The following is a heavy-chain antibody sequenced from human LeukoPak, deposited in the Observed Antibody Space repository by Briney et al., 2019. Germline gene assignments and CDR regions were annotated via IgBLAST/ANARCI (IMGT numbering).Heavy chain of an antibody. D-gene: IGHD3-9*01. J-gene: IGHJ6*02. V-gene: IGHV3-23*01. CDR2: SSCIGGST. CDR3: AKELRYFDWSSTNYGMDV. CDR1: GFTFSSYA. Sequence: PGGSLRLSCAASGFTFSSYAMTWVRQARGKGVEWVSASSCIGGSTYYADSVNGGFTISRDNSRHTLYLQMTSLRAEHTAVYYCAKELRYFDWSSTNYGMDVWGQGPTVPVSS.